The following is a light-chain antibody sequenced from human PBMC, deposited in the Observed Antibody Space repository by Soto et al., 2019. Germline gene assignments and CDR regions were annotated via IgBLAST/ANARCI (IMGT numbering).Light chain of an antibody. CDR1: SSNIEAGYD. J-gene: IGLJ2*01. CDR2: ANS. V-gene: IGLV1-40*01. CDR3: QSYDNSLSGPVV. Sequence: QSVLTQPPSVSGAPGQRVTISCTECSSNIEAGYDVHWYQQLPGTAPKLLIYANSNRPSGVPDRFSGSKSGTSASLAITGLQAEDEADYYCQSYDNSLSGPVVFGGGTKLTVL.